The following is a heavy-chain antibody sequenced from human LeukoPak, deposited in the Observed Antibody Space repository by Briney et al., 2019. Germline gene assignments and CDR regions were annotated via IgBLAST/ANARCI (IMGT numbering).Heavy chain of an antibody. CDR2: MNSNSGNT. V-gene: IGHV1-8*01. CDR3: ARGHVIAAAVS. D-gene: IGHD6-13*01. CDR1: SYTFTSYD. Sequence: ASVKVFCKAASYTFTSYDSNWLRQATGQGLQGMGWMNSNSGNTAYAQKFQGRVTMTRNTSISTAYMELSSLRSEDTAVYYCARGHVIAAAVSWGQGTLVTVSS. J-gene: IGHJ4*02.